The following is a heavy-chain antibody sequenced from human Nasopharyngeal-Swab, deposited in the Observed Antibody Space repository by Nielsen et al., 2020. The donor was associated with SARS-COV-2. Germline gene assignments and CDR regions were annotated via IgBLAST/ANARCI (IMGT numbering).Heavy chain of an antibody. D-gene: IGHD2-15*01. CDR3: ARESSWPKGGFDY. CDR2: IWYDGSNK. J-gene: IGHJ4*02. Sequence: VRQAPGKGLEWVAVIWYDGSNKYYADSVKGRFTISRDNSKSTLYLQMNSLRAEDTAVYYCARESSWPKGGFDYWGQGTLVTVSS. V-gene: IGHV3-33*01.